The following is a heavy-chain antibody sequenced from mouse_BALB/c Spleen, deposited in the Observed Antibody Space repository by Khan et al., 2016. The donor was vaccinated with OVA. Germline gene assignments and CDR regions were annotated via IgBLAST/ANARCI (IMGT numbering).Heavy chain of an antibody. Sequence: EVQGVESGGGLVQPGGSLKLSCAASGFTFSTYGMSWVRQTPDKRLELVATINSNGGSTYYPDSVKGRFTISRDTAKNTLSLQMSSLKSEDTAMYYCARGGITTVVGGYYAMDYWGQGTSVTVSS. J-gene: IGHJ4*01. D-gene: IGHD1-1*01. CDR1: GFTFSTYG. CDR3: ARGGITTVVGGYYAMDY. CDR2: INSNGGST. V-gene: IGHV5-6-3*01.